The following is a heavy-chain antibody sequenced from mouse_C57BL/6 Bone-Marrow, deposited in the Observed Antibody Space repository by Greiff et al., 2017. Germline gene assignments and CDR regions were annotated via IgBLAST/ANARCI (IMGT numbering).Heavy chain of an antibody. CDR1: GFTFSSYG. J-gene: IGHJ3*01. V-gene: IGHV5-6*01. CDR3: AIVDYYGQFAY. D-gene: IGHD1-1*01. Sequence: EVKLMESGGDLVKPGGSLKLSCAASGFTFSSYGMSWVRQTPDKRLEWVATISSGSSYTYYPDSVTGRFTISRDNAKNTLYLQMSSLKSEDTAMYYCAIVDYYGQFAYWGQGTLVTVSA. CDR2: ISSGSSYT.